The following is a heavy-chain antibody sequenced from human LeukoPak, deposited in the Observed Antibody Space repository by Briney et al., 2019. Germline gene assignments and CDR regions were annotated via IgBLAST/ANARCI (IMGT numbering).Heavy chain of an antibody. D-gene: IGHD6-13*01. V-gene: IGHV1-69*13. CDR3: ARRRYSSYALDY. CDR1: GGTFSSYA. Sequence: GASVEVSCKASGGTFSSYAISWVRQAPGQGLEWMGGIIPIFGTANYAQKFQGRVTITADESTSTAYMELSSLRSEDTAVYYCARRRYSSYALDYWGQGTLVTVSS. J-gene: IGHJ4*02. CDR2: IIPIFGTA.